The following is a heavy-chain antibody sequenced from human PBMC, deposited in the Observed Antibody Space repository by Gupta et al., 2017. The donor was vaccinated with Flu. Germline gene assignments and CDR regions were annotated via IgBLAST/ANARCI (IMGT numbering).Heavy chain of an antibody. D-gene: IGHD6-6*01. Sequence: EVQLVESGGGLVQPGRSLRLSCAASGFTFVDHAMPWVRQPPGKGLEWVSGISWNSGRLAYADSVRGRFTISRDNAKNSLSLQMNSLRPEDTAFYYCARGVGSSSLFYYFDYWGQGTLVTVSS. CDR1: GFTFVDHA. CDR2: ISWNSGRL. V-gene: IGHV3-9*01. J-gene: IGHJ4*02. CDR3: ARGVGSSSLFYYFDY.